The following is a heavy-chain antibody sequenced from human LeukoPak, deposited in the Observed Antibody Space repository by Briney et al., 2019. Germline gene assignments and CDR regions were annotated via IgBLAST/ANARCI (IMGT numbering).Heavy chain of an antibody. CDR1: GFTFSSYA. CDR3: ARTNYSSSFWFDP. J-gene: IGHJ5*02. Sequence: GGSLRLSCAASGFTFSSYAMHWVRQAPGKGLEWVAVISYDGSNKYYADSVKGRFTISRDNSKNTLYLQMNSLRAEDTAVYYCARTNYSSSFWFDPWGQGTLVTVSS. V-gene: IGHV3-30*01. CDR2: ISYDGSNK. D-gene: IGHD6-6*01.